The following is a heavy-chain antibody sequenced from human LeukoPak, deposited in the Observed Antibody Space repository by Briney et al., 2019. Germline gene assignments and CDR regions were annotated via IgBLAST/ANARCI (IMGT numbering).Heavy chain of an antibody. J-gene: IGHJ4*02. CDR1: GYTFSAYC. Sequence: ASVKVSCKASGYTFSAYCMHWVQQAPGQGLEWMGWINPKSGGTNYAQQFQDRVTMTRDTSISSTYMELSRLKSDDTAVYYCVRDLGISGWYAPPLGYFDSWGQGTLVTVSS. V-gene: IGHV1-2*02. CDR2: INPKSGGT. CDR3: VRDLGISGWYAPPLGYFDS. D-gene: IGHD6-19*01.